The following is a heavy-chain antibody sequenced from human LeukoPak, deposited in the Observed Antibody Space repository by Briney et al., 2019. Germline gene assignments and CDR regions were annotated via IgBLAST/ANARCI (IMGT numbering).Heavy chain of an antibody. V-gene: IGHV3-30*04. CDR1: GFTFSSYS. J-gene: IGHJ4*02. CDR2: IAYDGTNK. Sequence: GGSLTLSCAASGFTFSSYSMDWVRQAPGKGLEWVALIAYDGTNKHYADSVKGRFTISRDNSKNTLYLQMNSLRADDTAVYYCAANKDCGSSHCYASFDYWGQGVLVTVSS. D-gene: IGHD2-2*01. CDR3: AANKDCGSSHCYASFDY.